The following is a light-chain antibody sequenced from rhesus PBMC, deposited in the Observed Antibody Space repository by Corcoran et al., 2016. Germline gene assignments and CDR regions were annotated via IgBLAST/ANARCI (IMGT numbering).Light chain of an antibody. J-gene: IGKJ4*01. CDR3: QQGYSYPLT. Sequence: DIQMTQSPSSLSASVGDRVTITCQASQSLSNYLNWYQQKPGKIPKLLINRASSFQSGIPSRFSGSGSGTDFTLTISSLQPEEFATYYCQQGYSYPLTFGGGTKVELK. CDR2: RAS. V-gene: IGKV1S9*01. CDR1: QSLSNY.